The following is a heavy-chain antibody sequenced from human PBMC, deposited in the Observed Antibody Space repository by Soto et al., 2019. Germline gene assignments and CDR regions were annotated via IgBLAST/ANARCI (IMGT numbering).Heavy chain of an antibody. CDR2: IYSSGST. V-gene: IGHV4-4*07. J-gene: IGHJ4*02. D-gene: IGHD6-19*01. CDR1: GGSISGYY. Sequence: QVQLQESGPGLVKPSETLSLTCNVSGGSISGYYWSWIRQPAGKGLEWIGRIYSSGSTAHSPSLRSRLTMSVDTSKNQFSLKVTSVTAADTAVYYCARVGAVATNGGYFDYWGQGTLVTVSA. CDR3: ARVGAVATNGGYFDY.